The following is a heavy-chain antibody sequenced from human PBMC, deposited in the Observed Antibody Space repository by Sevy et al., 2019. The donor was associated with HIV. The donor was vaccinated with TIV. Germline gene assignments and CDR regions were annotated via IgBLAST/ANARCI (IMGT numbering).Heavy chain of an antibody. D-gene: IGHD3-9*01. CDR3: ARDSHNYDILTGYYPFDY. CDR2: INPSGGST. CDR1: GYTFTSQY. J-gene: IGHJ4*02. Sequence: AAVKVSCKASGYTFTSQYMHWVRQAPGQGLEGMGIINPSGGSTSYAQKFQGRVTMTRDTSTSTVYMELSSLRSEDTAVYYCARDSHNYDILTGYYPFDYWGQGTLVTVSS. V-gene: IGHV1-46*01.